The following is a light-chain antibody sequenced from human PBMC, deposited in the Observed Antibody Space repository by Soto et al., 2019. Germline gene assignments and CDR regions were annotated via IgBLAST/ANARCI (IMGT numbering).Light chain of an antibody. Sequence: DIVMTQSPLSLPVTHGEPASISCRSSQSLLHSNGYNYLYWYLQKPGQSPQLLIYWGSNRASVVTDRFSGGGSVTDFTLKVNSVEADAVEVYFCLPGLQSLSTFGQATKVDIK. CDR2: WGS. CDR3: LPGLQSLST. J-gene: IGKJ1*01. V-gene: IGKV2-28*01. CDR1: QSLLHSNGYNY.